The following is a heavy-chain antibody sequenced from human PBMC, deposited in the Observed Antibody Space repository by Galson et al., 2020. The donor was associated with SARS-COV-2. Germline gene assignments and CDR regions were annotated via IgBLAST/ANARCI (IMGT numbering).Heavy chain of an antibody. CDR3: TSDWSTGMRGGFDY. Sequence: GGSLRLTCAASEFTFSTYSMNWVRQAPGKGLEWVSTISRSSTNYYYADPVRGRFTFSRDNAKNSLYLQMNSLRAEDTAVYFCTSDWSTGMRGGFDYWGQGILVTVSS. J-gene: IGHJ4*02. V-gene: IGHV3-21*01. D-gene: IGHD2-8*02. CDR1: EFTFSTYS. CDR2: ISRSSTNY.